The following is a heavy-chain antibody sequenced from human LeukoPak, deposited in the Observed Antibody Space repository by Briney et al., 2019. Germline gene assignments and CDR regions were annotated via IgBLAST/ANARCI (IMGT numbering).Heavy chain of an antibody. CDR2: IFPSGGEI. V-gene: IGHV3-23*01. D-gene: IGHD2-8*02. CDR1: GFTFSTFA. J-gene: IGHJ4*02. Sequence: GGSLRLSCAASGFTFSTFAMIWVRQPPGKGLEWVSSIFPSGGEIHYADFVRGRITISRDNSKSTLPLQMNSPRAEDTAIYYCATYRQVLLPFESWGQGTLVTVSS. CDR3: ATYRQVLLPFES.